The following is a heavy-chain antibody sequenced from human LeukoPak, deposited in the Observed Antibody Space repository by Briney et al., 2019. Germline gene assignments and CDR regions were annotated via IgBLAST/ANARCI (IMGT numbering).Heavy chain of an antibody. Sequence: GESLKISCKSSGYSFTSYWIGWVRQMPGKGLEWMGIIYPGDSDTRYSTSFQGQVTISADKSISTAYLQWSSLKASDTAMYYCARQSRILTGYYLDAFDIWGQGTMVTVSS. J-gene: IGHJ3*02. V-gene: IGHV5-51*01. CDR2: IYPGDSDT. CDR3: ARQSRILTGYYLDAFDI. D-gene: IGHD3-9*01. CDR1: GYSFTSYW.